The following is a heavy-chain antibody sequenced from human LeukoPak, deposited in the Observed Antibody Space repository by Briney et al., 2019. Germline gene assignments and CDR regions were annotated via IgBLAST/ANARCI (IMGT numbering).Heavy chain of an antibody. V-gene: IGHV4-39*06. CDR1: GGSISSSSYY. CDR3: ARGRGSGYPVY. Sequence: SETLSLTCTVSGGSISSSSYYWGWIRQPPGKGLEWIGSIYYSGSTYYNPSLKSRVTISVDTSKNQFPLKLSSVTAADTAVYYCARGRGSGYPVYWGQGTLVTVSS. CDR2: IYYSGST. D-gene: IGHD3-22*01. J-gene: IGHJ4*02.